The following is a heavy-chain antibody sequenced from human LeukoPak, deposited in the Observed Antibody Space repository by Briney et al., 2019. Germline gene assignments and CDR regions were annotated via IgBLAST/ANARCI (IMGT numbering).Heavy chain of an antibody. J-gene: IGHJ6*02. CDR2: ISYDGSDK. V-gene: IGHV3-30*04. CDR1: GFTFSSYA. Sequence: GGSLRLSCAASGFTFSSYAMHWVRQAPGKGLEWVAVISYDGSDKYYADSVKGRFTNSRDNSKNTLYLQMNSLRAEDTAVYYCARDVLRFLEWLPRDYYYYYGMDVWGQGTTVTVSS. CDR3: ARDVLRFLEWLPRDYYYYYGMDV. D-gene: IGHD3-3*01.